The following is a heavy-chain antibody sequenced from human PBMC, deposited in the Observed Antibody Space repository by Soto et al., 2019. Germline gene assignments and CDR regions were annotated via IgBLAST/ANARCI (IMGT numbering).Heavy chain of an antibody. CDR2: IIPIFGTA. V-gene: IGHV1-69*01. D-gene: IGHD2-2*01. J-gene: IGHJ6*02. CDR3: ARDRPKYCSSTSCYHYYYYGMDV. Sequence: QVQLVQSGAEVKKPGSSVKVSCKASGGTFSSYAISWVRQAPGQGFEWMGGIIPIFGTANYAQKFQGRVTITADESTSTAYMELSSLRSEDTAVYYCARDRPKYCSSTSCYHYYYYGMDVWGQGTTVTVSS. CDR1: GGTFSSYA.